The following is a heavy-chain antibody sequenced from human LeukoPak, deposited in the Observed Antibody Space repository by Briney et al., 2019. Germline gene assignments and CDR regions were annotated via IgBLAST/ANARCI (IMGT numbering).Heavy chain of an antibody. CDR1: GGSISTYY. Sequence: SETLSLTCTVSGGSISTYYWSWIRQPPGKGLEWIGYIYYSGSINYNPSLKSRVTISVDKSKNQFSLKLSSVTAADTAVYYCARNRRGYSYGYYYFDYWGQGTLVTVSS. J-gene: IGHJ4*02. CDR2: IYYSGSI. D-gene: IGHD5-18*01. CDR3: ARNRRGYSYGYYYFDY. V-gene: IGHV4-59*12.